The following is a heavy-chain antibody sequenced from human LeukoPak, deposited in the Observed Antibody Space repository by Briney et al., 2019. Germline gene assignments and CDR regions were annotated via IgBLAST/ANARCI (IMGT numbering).Heavy chain of an antibody. J-gene: IGHJ4*02. CDR3: ASDGKAAAPLG. Sequence: GRSLRLSCAASGFTFDDYAMHWVRQPPGKGLEWVSGISWNSGSIGYADSVKGRFTISRDNAKTSLYLQMNSLRAEDTAVYYCASDGKAAAPLGWGQGTLVTVSS. CDR2: ISWNSGSI. V-gene: IGHV3-9*01. CDR1: GFTFDDYA. D-gene: IGHD6-13*01.